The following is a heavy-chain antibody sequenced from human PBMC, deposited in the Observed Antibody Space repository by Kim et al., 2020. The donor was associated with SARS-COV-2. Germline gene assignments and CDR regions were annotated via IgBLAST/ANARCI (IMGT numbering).Heavy chain of an antibody. J-gene: IGHJ6*02. D-gene: IGHD5-12*01. CDR1: GFTFSSYA. Sequence: GGSLRLSCAASGFTFSSYAMHWVRQAPGKGLEWVAVISYDGSNKYYADSVKGRFTISRDNSKNTLYLQMNSLRAEDTAVYYCARVRTLVAPYYYGMDVWGQGTAVTVSS. V-gene: IGHV3-30*04. CDR3: ARVRTLVAPYYYGMDV. CDR2: ISYDGSNK.